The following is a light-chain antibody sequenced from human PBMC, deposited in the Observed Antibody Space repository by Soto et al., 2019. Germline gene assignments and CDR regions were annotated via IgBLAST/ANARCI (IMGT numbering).Light chain of an antibody. Sequence: EIVLTQSPGTLSLSPGERATLSCRASQSVTSNYLTWYQQKPGQAPRLLIYGASTRATAIPARFSGSGSGTEFTLTISSLQSEDFAVYYCQQYNNWPITFGQGTRLEIK. CDR3: QQYNNWPIT. CDR2: GAS. CDR1: QSVTSN. J-gene: IGKJ5*01. V-gene: IGKV3-15*01.